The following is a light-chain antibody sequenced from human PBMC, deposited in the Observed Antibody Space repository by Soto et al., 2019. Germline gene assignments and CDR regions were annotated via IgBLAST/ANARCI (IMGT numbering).Light chain of an antibody. V-gene: IGLV3-1*01. CDR1: KLGDRY. CDR3: QAWDTTYV. CDR2: QDN. Sequence: SYELTQPPSVSVSPGQTASIPCSGDKLGDRYVSWYQQKPGQSPVLVVYQDNKRPSGIPERFSGSSSGNTATLTISGTQAMDEADYYCQAWDTTYVHGTGTKVTVL. J-gene: IGLJ1*01.